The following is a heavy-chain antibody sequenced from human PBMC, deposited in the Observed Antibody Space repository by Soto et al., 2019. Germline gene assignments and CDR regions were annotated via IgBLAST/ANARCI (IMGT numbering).Heavy chain of an antibody. J-gene: IGHJ4*02. D-gene: IGHD2-8*02. CDR1: GGSISSSNW. CDR3: ARDKITGLFDY. CDR2: IYHSGST. V-gene: IGHV4-4*02. Sequence: PSETLSLTCAVSGGSISSSNWWSWVRQPPGKGLEWIGDIYHSGSTNYNPSLKSRVTISVDTSKNQFSLKLTSVTAADTAVYDCARDKITGLFDYWGQGTLVTVSS.